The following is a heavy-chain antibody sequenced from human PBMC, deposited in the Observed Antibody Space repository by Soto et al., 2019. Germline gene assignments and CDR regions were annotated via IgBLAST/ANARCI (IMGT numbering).Heavy chain of an antibody. D-gene: IGHD4-4*01. V-gene: IGHV3-74*01. CDR1: GFTFSRHW. J-gene: IGHJ3*02. CDR3: AREVYSQDDYDGFDI. CDR2: INTDESAT. Sequence: EVQLVESGGGLVQPGGSLRLSCAASGFTFSRHWMHWVRQAPGKGLMWVSRINTDESATSYADSVKGRFTISRDNAKNTLYLQMNSLSVEDTAVYFCAREVYSQDDYDGFDIWGQGTMLTVSS.